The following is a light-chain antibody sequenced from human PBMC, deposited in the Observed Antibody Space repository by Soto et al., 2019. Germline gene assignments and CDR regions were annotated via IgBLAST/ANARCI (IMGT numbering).Light chain of an antibody. Sequence: QSVLTQPPSASGAPGLRVTISCSGSSSNIVSNTVNWYQQLPGSAPKLLIYTDNQRPSGVPDRFSASKSGTSASLAISGLQSDDEADYYCSSWDDSLNGVVFGGGTKLTVL. J-gene: IGLJ2*01. CDR3: SSWDDSLNGVV. CDR1: SSNIVSNT. CDR2: TDN. V-gene: IGLV1-44*01.